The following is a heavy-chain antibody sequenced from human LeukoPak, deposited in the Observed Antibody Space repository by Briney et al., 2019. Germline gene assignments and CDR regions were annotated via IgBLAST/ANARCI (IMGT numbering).Heavy chain of an antibody. J-gene: IGHJ4*02. CDR1: GGSFSGYY. Sequence: SETLTLTCAVYGGSFSGYYWSWIRQPPGKELEWIGEINHSGSTNYNPSLKSRVTISVDTSKNQFSLKLSSVTAADTAVYYCARGLKNWGQGTLVTVSS. CDR2: INHSGST. CDR3: ARGLKN. V-gene: IGHV4-34*01.